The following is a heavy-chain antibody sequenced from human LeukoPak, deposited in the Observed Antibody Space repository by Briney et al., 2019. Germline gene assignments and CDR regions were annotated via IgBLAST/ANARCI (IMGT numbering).Heavy chain of an antibody. CDR3: ARVSVSGASLDY. Sequence: GGSLRLSCAASGFTFSSYAMHWVRQAPGKGLEYVSAISSNGGSTYYANSVKGRFTISRDNSKNTLYLQMGSLRAEDMAVYYCARVSVSGASLDYWGQGTLVTVSS. J-gene: IGHJ4*02. D-gene: IGHD5/OR15-5a*01. V-gene: IGHV3-64*01. CDR1: GFTFSSYA. CDR2: ISSNGGST.